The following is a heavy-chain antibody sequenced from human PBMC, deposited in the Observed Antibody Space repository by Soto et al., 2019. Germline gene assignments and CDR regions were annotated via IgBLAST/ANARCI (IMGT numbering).Heavy chain of an antibody. D-gene: IGHD6-19*01. V-gene: IGHV1-3*01. J-gene: IGHJ4*02. Sequence: NVSCKASGYTFTSYAMHWVRQAPGQRLEWMGWINAGNGNTKYSQKFQGRVTITRDTSASTAYMELSSLRSEDTATYYCAHAGYSSGWTFDYWGQGTLVTVSS. CDR2: INAGNGNT. CDR3: AHAGYSSGWTFDY. CDR1: GYTFTSYA.